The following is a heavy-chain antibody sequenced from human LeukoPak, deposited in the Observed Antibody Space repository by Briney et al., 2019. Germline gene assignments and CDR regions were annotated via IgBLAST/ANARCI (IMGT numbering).Heavy chain of an antibody. V-gene: IGHV3-7*01. CDR2: ISQDGSEK. CDR3: ARAVGSSGCDY. Sequence: PGGSLRLSCAASGFTFNNYWLTWVRQAPGKGLESVAKISQDGSEKYYVDSVKGRFTISRDSGKNSLYLQMNSLRVEDTAVYYCARAVGSSGCDYWGQGTLVTVSS. J-gene: IGHJ4*02. D-gene: IGHD3-22*01. CDR1: GFTFNNYW.